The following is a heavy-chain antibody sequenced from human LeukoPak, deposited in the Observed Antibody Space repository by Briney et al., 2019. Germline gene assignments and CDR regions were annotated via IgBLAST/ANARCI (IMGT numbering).Heavy chain of an antibody. J-gene: IGHJ5*02. CDR1: GGSISSYY. CDR2: IYHSGST. Sequence: SETLSLTCTVSGGSISSYYWSWIRQTPGMGLEWIGDIYHSGSTKYNPSLKSRVTISVDTSKNQFSLKLSSVTAADTAVYYCARDFPESKGWGLDPWGQGTLVTVSS. V-gene: IGHV4-59*01. D-gene: IGHD1-14*01. CDR3: ARDFPESKGWGLDP.